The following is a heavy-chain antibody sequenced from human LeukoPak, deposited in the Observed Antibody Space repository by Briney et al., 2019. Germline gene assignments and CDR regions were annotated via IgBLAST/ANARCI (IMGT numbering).Heavy chain of an antibody. D-gene: IGHD3-10*02. J-gene: IGHJ6*04. CDR1: GFTFSSYE. V-gene: IGHV3-48*03. CDR2: ISSSGSTI. CDR3: AELGITMIGGV. Sequence: EGSLRLSCAASGFTFSSYEMNWVRQAPGKGLEWVSYISSSGSTIYYADSVKGRFTISRDNAKNSLYPQMNSLRAEDTAVYYCAELGITMIGGVWGKGTTVTISS.